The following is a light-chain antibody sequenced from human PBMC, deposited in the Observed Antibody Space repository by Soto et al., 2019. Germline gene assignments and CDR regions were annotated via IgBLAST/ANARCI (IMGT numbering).Light chain of an antibody. CDR2: VNSGGSH. CDR3: RTWGTGSASVV. V-gene: IGLV4-69*01. J-gene: IGLJ7*01. CDR1: SGHSNYA. Sequence: QAVVTQSPSASASLGASVKLTCTLSSGHSNYAIAWHQQQPEKGPRFLMKVNSGGSHIKGDGIPDRFSGSSSGAERYLFISSLQYEEGADCYCRTWGTGSASVVFGGGTQLTVL.